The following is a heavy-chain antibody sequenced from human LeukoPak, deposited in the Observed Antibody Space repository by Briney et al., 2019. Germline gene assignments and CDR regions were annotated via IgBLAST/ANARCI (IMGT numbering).Heavy chain of an antibody. Sequence: SETLSLTCTVSGDSISRGNDYWTWIRQAAGKGLVWIGEFYHSGSTNYTPSLKSRVTISVDKSKNRFSLNLRSVTAADTAVYYCARDRRYYDSSAYIRGFDYWGQGTLVTVSS. CDR2: FYHSGST. J-gene: IGHJ4*02. CDR1: GDSISRGNDY. D-gene: IGHD3-22*01. CDR3: ARDRRYYDSSAYIRGFDY. V-gene: IGHV4-61*09.